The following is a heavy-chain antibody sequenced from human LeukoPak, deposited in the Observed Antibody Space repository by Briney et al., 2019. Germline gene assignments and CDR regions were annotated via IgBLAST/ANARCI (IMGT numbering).Heavy chain of an antibody. CDR1: GGSISSYC. D-gene: IGHD4-17*01. J-gene: IGHJ5*02. Sequence: SETLSLTCTVSGGSISSYCLNWIRQSPGQGLEWIGYIYHSGSTTYNPSLKSRVTISVDTSKNQLSLKLSSVTAADTAVYYCARGYGDYSDWFDPWGQGTLVTVSS. V-gene: IGHV4-59*01. CDR3: ARGYGDYSDWFDP. CDR2: IYHSGST.